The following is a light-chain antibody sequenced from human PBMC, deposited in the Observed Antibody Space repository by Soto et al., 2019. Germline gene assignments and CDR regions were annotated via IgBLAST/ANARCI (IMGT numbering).Light chain of an antibody. CDR3: QQYESYST. CDR2: RAS. V-gene: IGKV1-5*03. J-gene: IGKJ4*01. CDR1: QSISNW. Sequence: DIQMTQSPSTLSASVGDRVTITCRASQSISNWLAWYQQKPGKAPKLLIYRASSLEGGVPSMFSGSGSGTEFTLTISGLQPDDFATYYCQQYESYSTFGGGTKVEIK.